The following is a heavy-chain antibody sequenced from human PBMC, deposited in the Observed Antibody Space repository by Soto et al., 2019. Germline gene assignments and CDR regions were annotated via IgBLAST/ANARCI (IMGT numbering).Heavy chain of an antibody. D-gene: IGHD2-15*01. V-gene: IGHV3-66*01. CDR1: GFTVSPTY. J-gene: IGHJ4*02. CDR2: FYIGGDT. CDR3: VAKRGHRGGGNWAYFDY. Sequence: EVQLVESGGGLVQPGGSLRLSCAASGFTVSPTYMCWVRQAPGKGLEWVSLFYIGGDTYLADSVKVRFTISRDDSKNMLSLQMNGLRVEHPSVYYCVAKRGHRGGGNWAYFDYWGGRNLVTVPS.